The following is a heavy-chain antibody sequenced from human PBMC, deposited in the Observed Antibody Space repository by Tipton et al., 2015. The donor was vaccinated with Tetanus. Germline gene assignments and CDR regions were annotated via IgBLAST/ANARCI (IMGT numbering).Heavy chain of an antibody. V-gene: IGHV1-8*02. Sequence: QLVQSGAEVKKPGASVKVSCKASEYTFTSYGLNWVRKAAGRGFEWMGWLNPKSGSAAYAPRFQGRVTMTTNTSITTAFMEVASLTYEDTAVYYCASGSSIRHGLDVWGHGTSVTVSS. CDR3: ASGSSIRHGLDV. CDR2: LNPKSGSA. J-gene: IGHJ6*02. CDR1: EYTFTSYG. D-gene: IGHD2-2*01.